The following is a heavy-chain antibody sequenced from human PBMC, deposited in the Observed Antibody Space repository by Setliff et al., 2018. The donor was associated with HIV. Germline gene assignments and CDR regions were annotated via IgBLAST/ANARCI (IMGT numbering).Heavy chain of an antibody. D-gene: IGHD3-10*01. V-gene: IGHV4-31*03. CDR3: ARHSGVASPNWFDP. CDR1: GGSFRSGGYY. Sequence: SETLSLTCTVSGGSFRSGGYYWSWIRQHPGKGLEWIGYIYYSGSTYYNPSLKSRVTISVDTSKNQFSLKLSSVTAADTAVYYCARHSGVASPNWFDPWGQGTLVTVSS. J-gene: IGHJ5*02. CDR2: IYYSGST.